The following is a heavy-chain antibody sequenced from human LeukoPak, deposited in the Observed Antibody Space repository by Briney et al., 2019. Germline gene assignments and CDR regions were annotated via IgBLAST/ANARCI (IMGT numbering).Heavy chain of an antibody. CDR2: IYYSGST. J-gene: IGHJ3*02. CDR1: GGSISSGGYY. CDR3: ASTLTGSHGAFDI. D-gene: IGHD1-26*01. V-gene: IGHV4-31*03. Sequence: SETLSLTCTVSGGSISSGGYYWSWIRQHPGKGLEWIGYIYYSGSTYYNPSLKSRVTISVDTSKNQFSLKLSSVTAADTAVYYCASTLTGSHGAFDIWGQGTMVTVSS.